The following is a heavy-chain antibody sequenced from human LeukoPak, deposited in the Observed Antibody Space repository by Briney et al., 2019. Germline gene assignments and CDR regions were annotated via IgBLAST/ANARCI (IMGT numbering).Heavy chain of an antibody. CDR3: ARHFRDRGPAQRDFDY. Sequence: SETLSLTCAVYGGSFSGYYWSWIRQPPGKGLEWIGEINHSGSTNYNPSLKSRVTISVDTSKNQFSLKLSSVTAADTAVYYCARHFRDRGPAQRDFDYWGQGTLVTVYS. D-gene: IGHD2-2*01. V-gene: IGHV4-34*01. CDR1: GGSFSGYY. J-gene: IGHJ4*02. CDR2: INHSGST.